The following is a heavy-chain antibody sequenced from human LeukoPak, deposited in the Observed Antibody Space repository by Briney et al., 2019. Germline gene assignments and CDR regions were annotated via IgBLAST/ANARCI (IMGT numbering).Heavy chain of an antibody. D-gene: IGHD2-8*02. CDR2: TGYSGSDI. J-gene: IGHJ4*02. Sequence: PGGSLRLSCAASGFTFSSFGMHWVRQAPGECLEWVAYTGYSGSDIYYADSVKGRFTISRDNSKNTVHLQLSSLRAADTALYSCARDLTERKYYIAFWGQGTLVTVSS. V-gene: IGHV3-30*02. CDR3: ARDLTERKYYIAF. CDR1: GFTFSSFG.